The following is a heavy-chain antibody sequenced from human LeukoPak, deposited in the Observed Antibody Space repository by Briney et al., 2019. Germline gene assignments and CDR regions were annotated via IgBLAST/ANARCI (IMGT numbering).Heavy chain of an antibody. CDR2: IWYDGSNK. D-gene: IGHD6-19*01. CDR3: ARAPDSSGWYFGGY. J-gene: IGHJ4*02. CDR1: GFTFSSYG. V-gene: IGHV3-33*01. Sequence: GGSLRLSCAASGFTFSSYGMHWVRQAPGKGLEWVAGIWYDGSNKYYADSVKGRFTISRDNSKNTLYLQMNSLRAEDTAVYYCARAPDSSGWYFGGYWGQGTLVTVSS.